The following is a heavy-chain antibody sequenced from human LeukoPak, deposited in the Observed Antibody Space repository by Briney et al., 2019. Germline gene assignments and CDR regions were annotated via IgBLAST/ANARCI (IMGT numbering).Heavy chain of an antibody. CDR3: VRTRTFDY. J-gene: IGHJ4*02. CDR2: IYSGGST. Sequence: PGGSLRLSCAASGFTVSSNYMSWVRQAPGKGQEWVSVIYSGGSTYYADSVKGRFTISRDNSKNTLYRQMISLRAEDTAVYYCVRTRTFDYWGQGTLVTVSS. V-gene: IGHV3-66*02. CDR1: GFTVSSNY. D-gene: IGHD3/OR15-3a*01.